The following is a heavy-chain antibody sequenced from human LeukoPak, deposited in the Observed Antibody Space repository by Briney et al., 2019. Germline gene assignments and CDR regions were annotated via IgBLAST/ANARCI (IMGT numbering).Heavy chain of an antibody. CDR2: ISYDGSNK. Sequence: GGSLRLSCAASGFTFSSYGMHWVRQAPGKGLEWVAVISYDGSNKYYADSVKGRFTISRDNSKNTLYLQMNSLRAEDTAVYYCAKDPSTYYYDSSGHYGMDVWGQGTTVTVSS. D-gene: IGHD3-22*01. J-gene: IGHJ6*02. V-gene: IGHV3-30*18. CDR1: GFTFSSYG. CDR3: AKDPSTYYYDSSGHYGMDV.